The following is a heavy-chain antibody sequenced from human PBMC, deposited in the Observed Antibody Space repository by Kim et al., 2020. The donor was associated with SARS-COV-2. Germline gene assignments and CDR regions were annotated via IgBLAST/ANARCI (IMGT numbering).Heavy chain of an antibody. D-gene: IGHD1-26*01. Sequence: ADAVQGRFVVSRDNANTSLYLQMNSLRDEDTAIYYCARVVRGSGTYFYDYWGQGTRVTVSS. V-gene: IGHV3-48*02. CDR3: ARVVRGSGTYFYDY. J-gene: IGHJ4*02.